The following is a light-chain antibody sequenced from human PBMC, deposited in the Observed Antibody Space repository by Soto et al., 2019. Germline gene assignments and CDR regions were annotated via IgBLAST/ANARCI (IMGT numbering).Light chain of an antibody. V-gene: IGLV1-40*01. CDR1: SSNIGAGYD. CDR2: GNS. CDR3: QSYDSSLSGTVV. Sequence: QSVLTQPPSVSGAPGQRVTISCTGTSSNIGAGYDVHWYLQLPGTAPKLLIYGNSNRPSGVPDRFSGSESGTSASLAITGLRAEDEAEYYCQSYDSSLSGTVVFGGGTKVTVL. J-gene: IGLJ2*01.